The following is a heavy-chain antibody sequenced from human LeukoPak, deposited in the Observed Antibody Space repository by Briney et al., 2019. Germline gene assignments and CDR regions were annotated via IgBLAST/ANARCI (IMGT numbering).Heavy chain of an antibody. V-gene: IGHV3-23*01. D-gene: IGHD7-27*01. Sequence: PGGSLRLSCAASGFTFSDYAMSWVRPAPEKGLEWVSTITTSDGNTYYADSVKGRFTVSRDNSKNTLYLQMNSLRAEDTAVYYCAKDGGLWVSAHWGDSWGRGTLVTVSS. CDR1: GFTFSDYA. CDR2: ITTSDGNT. J-gene: IGHJ4*02. CDR3: AKDGGLWVSAHWGDS.